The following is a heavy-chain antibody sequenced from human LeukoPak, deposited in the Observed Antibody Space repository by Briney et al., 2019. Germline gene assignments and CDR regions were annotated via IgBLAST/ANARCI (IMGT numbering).Heavy chain of an antibody. CDR2: ISAYNGNT. D-gene: IGHD3-22*01. V-gene: IGHV1-18*01. CDR1: GYTFTSYG. Sequence: ASVKVSCKASGYTFTSYGISWVRQAPGQGLEWMGWISAYNGNTNYAQKLQGRVTMTTDTSTSTAYMELRSLRSDDTAVYYCARDLVVVITNGLNAFDIWGQGTMVTVSS. CDR3: ARDLVVVITNGLNAFDI. J-gene: IGHJ3*02.